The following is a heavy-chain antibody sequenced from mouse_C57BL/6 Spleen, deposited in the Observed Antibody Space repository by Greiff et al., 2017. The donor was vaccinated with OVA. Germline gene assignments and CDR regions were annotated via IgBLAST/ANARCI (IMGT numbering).Heavy chain of an antibody. CDR2: ISSGGDYI. J-gene: IGHJ2*01. Sequence: EVKLVESGEGLVKPGGSLKLSCAASGFTFSSYAMSWVRQTPEKRLEWVAYISSGGDYIYYADTVKGRFTISRDNARNTLYLQMSSLKSEDTAMYYCTRMSITTDYFDYWGQGTTLTVSS. CDR1: GFTFSSYA. D-gene: IGHD1-1*01. V-gene: IGHV5-9-1*02. CDR3: TRMSITTDYFDY.